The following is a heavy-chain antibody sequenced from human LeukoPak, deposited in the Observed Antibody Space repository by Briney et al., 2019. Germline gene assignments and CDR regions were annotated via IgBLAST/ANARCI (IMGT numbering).Heavy chain of an antibody. J-gene: IGHJ5*02. V-gene: IGHV3-64D*06. D-gene: IGHD6-19*01. CDR3: VKGGGYNSVAA. CDR2: ISSNGGST. Sequence: PGGSLTLSRPASGLILSSYAMRGVRQAPARGVADVSAISSNGGSTSYADSGKGRFTISRDNSKPTLYLQRSSLRPEDTAVYYCVKGGGYNSVAAWGQGTLVTVSS. CDR1: GLILSSYA.